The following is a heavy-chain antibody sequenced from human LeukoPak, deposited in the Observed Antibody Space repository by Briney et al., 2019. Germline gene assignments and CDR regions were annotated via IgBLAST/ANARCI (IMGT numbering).Heavy chain of an antibody. CDR1: GYSFTSYW. J-gene: IGHJ5*02. CDR2: IYPGDSDT. D-gene: IGHD3-22*01. CDR3: ASLNPYYYDSSGENWFDP. Sequence: GESLKISCKGSGYSFTSYWIGWVRQLPGKGLEWMGIIYPGDSDTRYSPPFQGQVTISADKSISTAYLQWSSLKASDTAMYYCASLNPYYYDSSGENWFDPWGQGTLVTVSS. V-gene: IGHV5-51*01.